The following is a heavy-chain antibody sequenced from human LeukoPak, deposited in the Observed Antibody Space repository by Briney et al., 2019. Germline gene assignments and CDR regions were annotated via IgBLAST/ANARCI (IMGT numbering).Heavy chain of an antibody. CDR2: ISYDGNNK. J-gene: IGHJ4*02. V-gene: IGHV3-30-3*01. D-gene: IGHD4-17*01. CDR3: ATLPT. Sequence: PGGSLRLSCAASGFTFSDYYMSWIRQAPGKGLEWVAVISYDGNNKYYADSVKGRFTISRDNSKNTLYLQMNSLRAEDTALYYCATLPTWGQGTLVTVSS. CDR1: GFTFSDYY.